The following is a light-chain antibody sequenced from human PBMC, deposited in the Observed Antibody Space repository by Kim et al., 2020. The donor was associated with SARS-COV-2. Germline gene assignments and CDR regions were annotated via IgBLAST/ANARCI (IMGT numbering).Light chain of an antibody. CDR3: QQYNSYPYT. CDR2: KAS. CDR1: QSITTW. J-gene: IGKJ2*01. V-gene: IGKV1-5*03. Sequence: DIQMTQSPSTLSASVGDRVTITCRASQSITTWLAWYQQKPGKAPKLLIYKASSLESGVPSRFSGSGSGTEFTLTISSLQPDDFATYYCQQYNSYPYTFGQGTKLEI.